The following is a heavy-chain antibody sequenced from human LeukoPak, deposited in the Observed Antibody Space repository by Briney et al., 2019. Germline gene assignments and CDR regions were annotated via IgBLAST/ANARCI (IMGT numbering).Heavy chain of an antibody. CDR2: INSDGSST. J-gene: IGHJ4*02. CDR3: ARGFRDGYSFGHYFDY. Sequence: GGSLRLSCAASRFTFSSSWMHWVRQAPGKGLVWVSRINSDGSSTIYADSVKGRFTISRDNAKNTLYLQMNSLTDEDTAVYYCARGFRDGYSFGHYFDYWGQGTLVTVSS. CDR1: RFTFSSSW. D-gene: IGHD5-18*01. V-gene: IGHV3-74*01.